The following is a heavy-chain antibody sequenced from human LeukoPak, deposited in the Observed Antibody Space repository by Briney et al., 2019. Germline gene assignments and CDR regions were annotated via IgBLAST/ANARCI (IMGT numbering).Heavy chain of an antibody. V-gene: IGHV1-69*13. CDR1: GGTFSSYA. J-gene: IGHJ5*02. Sequence: ASVKVSCKASGGTFSSYAISWVRQAPGQGLGWMGGIIPIFGTANYAQKFQGRVTITADESTSTAYMELSSVTAADTAVYYCARRGRITIFGVVPNWFDPWGQGTLVTVSS. CDR3: ARRGRITIFGVVPNWFDP. CDR2: IIPIFGTA. D-gene: IGHD3-3*01.